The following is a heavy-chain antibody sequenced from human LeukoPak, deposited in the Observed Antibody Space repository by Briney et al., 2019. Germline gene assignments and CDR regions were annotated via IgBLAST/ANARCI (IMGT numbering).Heavy chain of an antibody. CDR1: GGSLSGYY. J-gene: IGHJ4*02. D-gene: IGHD1-26*01. Sequence: SETLSLTCAVYGGSLSGYYWSWIRQPPGKGLEWIGEINHSGSTNYNPSLKSRVTISVDTSKNQFSLKLSSVTAADTAVYYCASGSSYFDLWGQGTLVTVSS. CDR3: ASGSSYFDL. V-gene: IGHV4-34*01. CDR2: INHSGST.